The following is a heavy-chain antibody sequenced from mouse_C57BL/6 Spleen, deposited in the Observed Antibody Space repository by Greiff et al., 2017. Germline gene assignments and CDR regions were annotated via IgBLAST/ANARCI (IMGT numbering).Heavy chain of an antibody. CDR2: INPNYGTT. Sequence: VHVKQSGPELVKPGASVKISCKASGYSFTDYNMNWVKQSNGKSLEWIGVINPNYGTTSYNQKFKGKATLTVDQSSSTAYMQLNSLTSEDSAVYYCARGGPTYYSNYEPFDYWGQGTTLTVSS. D-gene: IGHD2-5*01. J-gene: IGHJ2*01. CDR1: GYSFTDYN. V-gene: IGHV1-39*01. CDR3: ARGGPTYYSNYEPFDY.